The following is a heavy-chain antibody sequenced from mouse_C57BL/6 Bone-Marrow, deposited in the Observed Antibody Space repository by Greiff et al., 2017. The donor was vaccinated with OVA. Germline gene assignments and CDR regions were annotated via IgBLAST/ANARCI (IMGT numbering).Heavy chain of an antibody. CDR1: GFNIKNTY. CDR3: ARDYAYLRYYAMDY. D-gene: IGHD1-1*01. Sequence: VQLQQSVAELVRPGASVKLSCTASGFNIKNTYMHWVKQRPEQGLEWIGRIDPANGNTKYDPKLQGKATITADKSSNTAYLQLRSLTSEDTAIYYCARDYAYLRYYAMDYWGQGTSVTVSS. V-gene: IGHV14-3*01. J-gene: IGHJ4*01. CDR2: IDPANGNT.